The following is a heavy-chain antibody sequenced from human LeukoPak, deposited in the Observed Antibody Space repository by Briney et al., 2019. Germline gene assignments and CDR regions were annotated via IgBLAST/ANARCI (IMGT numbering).Heavy chain of an antibody. CDR1: GGSFSVYY. CDR2: INHSGST. CDR3: ARASLDFWSGYPFRWFDP. Sequence: SETLSLTCAVYGGSFSVYYWSWIRQPPGKGLEWIGEINHSGSTNYNPSLKSRVTISVDTSKNQFSLKLSSVTAADTAVYYCARASLDFWSGYPFRWFDPWGQGTLVTVSS. V-gene: IGHV4-34*01. J-gene: IGHJ5*02. D-gene: IGHD3-3*01.